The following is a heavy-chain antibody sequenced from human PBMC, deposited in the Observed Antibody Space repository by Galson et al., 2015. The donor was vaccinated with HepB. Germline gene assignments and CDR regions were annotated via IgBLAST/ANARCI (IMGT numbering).Heavy chain of an antibody. J-gene: IGHJ6*02. CDR1: GFSLSTSGMC. V-gene: IGHV2-70*01. D-gene: IGHD4-17*01. Sequence: PALVKPTQTLTLTCTFSGFSLSTSGMCVSWIRQPPGKALEWLALIDWDDDKYYSTSLKTRLTISKDTSKNQVVLTMTNMDPVDTATYYCARNRWDYGDSIYYYYGMDVWGQGTTVTVSS. CDR3: ARNRWDYGDSIYYYYGMDV. CDR2: IDWDDDK.